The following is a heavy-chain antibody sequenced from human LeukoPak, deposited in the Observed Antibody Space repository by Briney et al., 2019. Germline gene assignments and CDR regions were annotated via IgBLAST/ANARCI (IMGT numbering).Heavy chain of an antibody. J-gene: IGHJ4*02. Sequence: SETLSLTCAVFGYSISRGYYWGWIRQPPGKGLEWIGSIDHSGSTYYNPSLKGRVTILVDTSKNQFSLKLNSVTAADTAVYYCAREVFRASPFDYWGQGTLVTVSS. V-gene: IGHV4-38-2*02. D-gene: IGHD1-14*01. CDR2: IDHSGST. CDR3: AREVFRASPFDY. CDR1: GYSISRGYY.